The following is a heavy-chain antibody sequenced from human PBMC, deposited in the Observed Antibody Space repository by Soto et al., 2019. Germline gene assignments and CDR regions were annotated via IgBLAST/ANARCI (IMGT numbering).Heavy chain of an antibody. CDR1: GFSVSNKY. V-gene: IGHV3-53*01. Sequence: EVELVESGGGLIQPAGSLTLSCAAYGFSVSNKYMSWVRQAPGKGLEWVSLIYTDGTTSYADPVKGRFIISRDSSKNTLFLQMNSLRVEDTVLYYCAGRPNGEHPYFDYWGQGTLVTVSS. CDR2: IYTDGTT. CDR3: AGRPNGEHPYFDY. D-gene: IGHD3-10*01. J-gene: IGHJ4*02.